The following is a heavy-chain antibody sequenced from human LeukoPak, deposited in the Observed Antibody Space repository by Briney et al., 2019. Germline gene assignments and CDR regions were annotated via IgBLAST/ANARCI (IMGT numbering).Heavy chain of an antibody. Sequence: PGRSLRLSCAASGFTFSSYGMHWVRQAPGKGLEWVALISYDGSNKYYADSVKGRFTISRDNSKNALYLQMNSLRADDTAVYYCAKDRWELLWRGEFDHWGQGTLVTVSS. D-gene: IGHD1-26*01. CDR3: AKDRWELLWRGEFDH. V-gene: IGHV3-30*18. J-gene: IGHJ4*02. CDR1: GFTFSSYG. CDR2: ISYDGSNK.